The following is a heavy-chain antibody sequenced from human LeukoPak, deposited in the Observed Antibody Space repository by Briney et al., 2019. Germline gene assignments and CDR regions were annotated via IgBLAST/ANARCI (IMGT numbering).Heavy chain of an antibody. D-gene: IGHD6-13*01. V-gene: IGHV3-9*01. CDR3: AKDSGYSYGVGAFDI. CDR2: ISWNSGSI. CDR1: GFTFDDYA. J-gene: IGHJ3*02. Sequence: QAGGSLRLSCAASGFTFDDYAMHWVRQAPGKGLEWVSGISWNSGSIGYADSVKGRFTISRDNAKNSLYLQMNSLRAEDTALYYCAKDSGYSYGVGAFDIWGQGTMVTVSS.